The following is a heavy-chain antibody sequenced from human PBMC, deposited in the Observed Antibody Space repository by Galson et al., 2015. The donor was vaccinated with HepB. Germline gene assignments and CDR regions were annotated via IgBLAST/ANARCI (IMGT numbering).Heavy chain of an antibody. Sequence: SVKVSCKASGGTFSSYAISWVRQAPGQGLEWMGGITPIFGTANYAQKFQGRVTITADESTSTAYMELSSLRSEDTAVYYCATETRDFWSGVGEPIDYWGQGTLVTVSP. V-gene: IGHV1-69*13. D-gene: IGHD3-3*01. CDR1: GGTFSSYA. J-gene: IGHJ4*02. CDR2: ITPIFGTA. CDR3: ATETRDFWSGVGEPIDY.